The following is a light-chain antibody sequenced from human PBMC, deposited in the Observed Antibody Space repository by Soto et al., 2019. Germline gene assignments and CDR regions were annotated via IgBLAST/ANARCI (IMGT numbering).Light chain of an antibody. CDR3: QQFNSYPPST. V-gene: IGKV1-13*02. Sequence: AIQLTQSPSSLSASVGDRVTITCRASQGISSALAWYQQRPGKAPKLLIYDASSLESGVPSRFSGSGSGTDFTLTISSLQPEDFATYYCQQFNSYPPSTFDQGTRLEIK. CDR1: QGISSA. CDR2: DAS. J-gene: IGKJ5*01.